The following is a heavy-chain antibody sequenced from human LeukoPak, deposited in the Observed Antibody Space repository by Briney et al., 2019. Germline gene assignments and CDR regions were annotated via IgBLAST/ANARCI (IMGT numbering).Heavy chain of an antibody. V-gene: IGHV4-39*01. J-gene: IGHJ4*02. D-gene: IGHD2-21*01. Sequence: PSETLSLTCTVSGGSISSSSYYWGWIRQPPGKGLEWIGSIYYSGSTYYNPSLKSRVTISVDTSKNQFSLKPSSVTAADTAVYYCATHIVVVKGDGKDYWGQGTLVTVSS. CDR3: ATHIVVVKGDGKDY. CDR2: IYYSGST. CDR1: GGSISSSSYY.